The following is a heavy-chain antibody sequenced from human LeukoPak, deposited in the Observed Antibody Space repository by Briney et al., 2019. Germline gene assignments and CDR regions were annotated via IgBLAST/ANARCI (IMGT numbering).Heavy chain of an antibody. Sequence: SVKVSCKASGGTFSSYAISWVRQAPGQGLEWMGGIIPIFGTANYAQKFQGRVTITTDESTSTAYMELSSLRSEDTAVYYCARQFSPLPAAINYWGQGTLVTVSS. CDR3: ARQFSPLPAAINY. CDR2: IIPIFGTA. V-gene: IGHV1-69*05. D-gene: IGHD2-2*01. J-gene: IGHJ4*02. CDR1: GGTFSSYA.